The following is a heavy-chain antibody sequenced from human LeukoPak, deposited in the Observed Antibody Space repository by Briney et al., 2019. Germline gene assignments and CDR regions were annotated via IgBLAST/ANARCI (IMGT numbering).Heavy chain of an antibody. J-gene: IGHJ5*02. CDR3: ARDWDYGGKRDWFDP. Sequence: SQTLSLTCAISGDSVSGNSAAWNWIRQSPSRGLEWLGRTYYRSKWYNHYAVSVKSRIIINSDTSKNQFSLQLNSVTPEDTAVYYCARDWDYGGKRDWFDPWGQGTLVTVSS. V-gene: IGHV6-1*01. CDR2: TYYRSKWYN. D-gene: IGHD4-23*01. CDR1: GDSVSGNSAA.